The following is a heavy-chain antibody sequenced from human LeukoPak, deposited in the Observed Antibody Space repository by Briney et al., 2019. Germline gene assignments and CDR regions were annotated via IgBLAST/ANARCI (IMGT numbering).Heavy chain of an antibody. CDR1: GGSINNSTYH. J-gene: IGHJ4*02. D-gene: IGHD2-8*01. CDR2: VYYTGIT. Sequence: SETLSLTCTVSGGSINNSTYHWGWIRQPPGKGLEWIGSVYYTGITYYNPSLKSRVTISVDMSKNQPSLKLTSVTAADTAVYYCARLSNGNPADYWGQGTLVTVSS. V-gene: IGHV4-39*01. CDR3: ARLSNGNPADY.